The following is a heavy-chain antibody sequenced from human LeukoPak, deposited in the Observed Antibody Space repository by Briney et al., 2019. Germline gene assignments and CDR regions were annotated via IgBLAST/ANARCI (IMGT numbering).Heavy chain of an antibody. J-gene: IGHJ4*02. CDR2: IKKDGFFS. CDR1: GFPFRVRW. V-gene: IGHV3-74*03. CDR3: ATDLDYTFDY. Sequence: GGSLRLSCTASGFPFRVRWMHWVRQAPGKGLVWISLIKKDGFFSTYADSVKGRFTISRDDAKNTLYLQMDSLRADDTAVYYCATDLDYTFDYWGPGTLVTVSS. D-gene: IGHD4-11*01.